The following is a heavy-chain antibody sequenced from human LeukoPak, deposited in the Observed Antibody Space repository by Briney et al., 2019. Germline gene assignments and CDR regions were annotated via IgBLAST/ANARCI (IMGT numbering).Heavy chain of an antibody. CDR1: GFTFSSYW. Sequence: GGSLRLSCAASGFTFSSYWMSWVRQAPGKGLEWVANIKQDGSEKYYVDSVKGRFTISRDNAKNSLYLQMNSLRAEDTAVYYCAKDRRYYGSGSYSHSRPGDWGQGTLVTVSS. V-gene: IGHV3-7*03. D-gene: IGHD3-10*01. J-gene: IGHJ4*02. CDR2: IKQDGSEK. CDR3: AKDRRYYGSGSYSHSRPGD.